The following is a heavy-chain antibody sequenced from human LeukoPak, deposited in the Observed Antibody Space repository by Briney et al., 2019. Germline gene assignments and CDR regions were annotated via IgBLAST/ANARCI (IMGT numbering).Heavy chain of an antibody. CDR2: INWNGGST. D-gene: IGHD2-2*02. V-gene: IGHV3-20*03. Sequence: GGSLRLSSAASGFTFDDYGMSWVRQAPGKGLEWVSGINWNGGSTGYADSVKGRFTISRDNAKNSLYLQMNSLRAEDTALYYCARGLGYCSSTSCYIPDYWGQGTLVTVSS. CDR1: GFTFDDYG. CDR3: ARGLGYCSSTSCYIPDY. J-gene: IGHJ4*02.